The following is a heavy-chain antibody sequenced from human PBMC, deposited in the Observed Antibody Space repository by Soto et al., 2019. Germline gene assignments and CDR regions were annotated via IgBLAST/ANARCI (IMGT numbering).Heavy chain of an antibody. CDR1: GGSISSGGSY. J-gene: IGHJ4*02. Sequence: PSETLSLTCTVSGGSISSGGSYWSWIRQHPGKGLEWLGYIYYSGSTYYNPSLKRRVTISVDTSKNQSSLKLSSVTAADTAVYYCARVGYCSGGSCYSTYGYWGQGTLVTVSS. D-gene: IGHD2-15*01. CDR3: ARVGYCSGGSCYSTYGY. V-gene: IGHV4-31*03. CDR2: IYYSGST.